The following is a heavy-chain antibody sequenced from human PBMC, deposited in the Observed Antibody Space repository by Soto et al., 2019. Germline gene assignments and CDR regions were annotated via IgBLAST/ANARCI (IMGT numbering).Heavy chain of an antibody. V-gene: IGHV4-34*01. J-gene: IGHJ4*02. CDR2: INHSGST. CDR1: VGSFSGYH. CDR3: ARTLIVLMVYAGGSFDY. D-gene: IGHD2-8*01. Sequence: SETLSLTCAVYVGSFSGYHWSWIRQPPGKGLEWIGEINHSGSTNYNPSLKSRVTISVDTSKNQFSLKLSSVTAADTAVYYCARTLIVLMVYAGGSFDYWGQGTLVTVSS.